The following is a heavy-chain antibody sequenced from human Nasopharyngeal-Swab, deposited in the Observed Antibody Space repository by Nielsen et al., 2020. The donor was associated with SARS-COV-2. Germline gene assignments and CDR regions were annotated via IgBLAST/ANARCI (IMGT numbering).Heavy chain of an antibody. D-gene: IGHD3-10*01. J-gene: IGHJ3*02. CDR3: AKLSPYYYGSGSSHDAFDI. V-gene: IGHV3-23*01. Sequence: VCPAPGRGVECVSAISGSGGSTYYADSVKGRFTISRDNSKNTLYLQMNSLRAEDTAVYYCAKLSPYYYGSGSSHDAFDIWGQGTMVTVSS. CDR2: ISGSGGST.